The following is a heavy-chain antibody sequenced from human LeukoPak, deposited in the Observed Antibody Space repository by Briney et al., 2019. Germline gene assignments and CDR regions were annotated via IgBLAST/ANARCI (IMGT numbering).Heavy chain of an antibody. CDR1: GYIFTSYW. J-gene: IGHJ5*02. V-gene: IGHV5-51*01. Sequence: GESLKISCKGSGYIFTSYWIGLVRQMPGKGLEGMWIIYPGDSDTRYSPSFQGQVTISADKSISTPCLQWSSLKASDTAMYYCARLRGVRAPFDPWGQGTLVTVSS. CDR2: IYPGDSDT. D-gene: IGHD3-10*01. CDR3: ARLRGVRAPFDP.